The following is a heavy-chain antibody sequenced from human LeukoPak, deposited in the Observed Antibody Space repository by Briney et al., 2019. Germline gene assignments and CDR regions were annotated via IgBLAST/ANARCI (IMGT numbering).Heavy chain of an antibody. D-gene: IGHD6-6*01. CDR3: ARDLVHSSSSYYYYYGMDV. Sequence: AASVKVSCKASGYTFTSYGISWVRQAPGQGLEWMGWISAYNGNTNYAQKLQGRVTMTTDTSTSTAYMELRSLRSDDTAVYYCARDLVHSSSSYYYYYGMDVWGQGTTVTVSS. CDR1: GYTFTSYG. J-gene: IGHJ6*02. CDR2: ISAYNGNT. V-gene: IGHV1-18*01.